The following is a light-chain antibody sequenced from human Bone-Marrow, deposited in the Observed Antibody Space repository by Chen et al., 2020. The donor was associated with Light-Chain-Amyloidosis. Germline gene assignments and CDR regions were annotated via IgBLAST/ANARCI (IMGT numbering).Light chain of an antibody. Sequence: SYELTQPPSVSVSPGQTARITCSGDDLPTKYAYWYQQKPGQAPVRVIHRDTERPSGISERFSGSSSGTPATLTISGVQAEDEADYHCQSADSSGTYEVIFGGGTKLTVL. V-gene: IGLV3-25*03. CDR2: RDT. J-gene: IGLJ2*01. CDR3: QSADSSGTYEVI. CDR1: DLPTKY.